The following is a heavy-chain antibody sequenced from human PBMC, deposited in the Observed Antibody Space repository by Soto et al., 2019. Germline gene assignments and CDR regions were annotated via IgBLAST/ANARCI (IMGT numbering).Heavy chain of an antibody. V-gene: IGHV5-51*01. CDR1: GYSFTSYW. D-gene: IGHD6-13*01. Sequence: GESLKISCKGSGYSFTSYWVNWVRQMPGKGLEWMGIIYPGDSDTRYSPSFQGQVTISADKSIDTAYLQWRSLKASDTAVYYCARHHGSPGSYFGLDVWGQGTTVTVSS. CDR2: IYPGDSDT. CDR3: ARHHGSPGSYFGLDV. J-gene: IGHJ6*02.